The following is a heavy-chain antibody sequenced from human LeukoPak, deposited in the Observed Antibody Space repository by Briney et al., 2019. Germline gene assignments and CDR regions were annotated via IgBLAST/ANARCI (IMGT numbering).Heavy chain of an antibody. V-gene: IGHV1-2*06. Sequence: ASVKVSCXASGYSFSDYPMHWVRQAPGQGLEWMGRINFNSGGTSYAQNFQGRVTMTRDTSINTAYMELSGLTSDDTAVYYCARGGSGSGYLYYFDHWGQGTLVSVPS. D-gene: IGHD3-10*01. CDR2: INFNSGGT. CDR1: GYSFSDYP. J-gene: IGHJ4*02. CDR3: ARGGSGSGYLYYFDH.